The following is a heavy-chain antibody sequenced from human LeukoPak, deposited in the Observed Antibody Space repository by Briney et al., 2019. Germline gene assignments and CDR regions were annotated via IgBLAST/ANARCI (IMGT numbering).Heavy chain of an antibody. V-gene: IGHV4-61*01. Sequence: SETLSLTCTVSGGSFSSGSYYWSWIRQPPGKGLEWIGYIYYSGSTNYNPSLKSRITISVDTSKNQFSLKLSSVTAADTAVYYCARVQLERRDAFDIWGQGTMVTVSS. CDR3: ARVQLERRDAFDI. CDR1: GGSFSSGSYY. J-gene: IGHJ3*02. CDR2: IYYSGST. D-gene: IGHD1-1*01.